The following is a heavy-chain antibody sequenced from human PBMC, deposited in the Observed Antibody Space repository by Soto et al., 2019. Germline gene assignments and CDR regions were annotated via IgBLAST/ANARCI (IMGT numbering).Heavy chain of an antibody. CDR3: ARTTSPAPFYDASADCER. CDR1: GGSISNDNYY. CDR2: IYYSGST. Sequence: QVQLQESGPGLVKPSQTLSLTCTVSGGSISNDNYYWSWIRQPPGKGLEWIAYIYYSGSTYYNPSLKSRLTISVDPSKNQFSLKLSSVTAADTAVYYCARTTSPAPFYDASADCERWGQGTLVAVSS. D-gene: IGHD3-22*01. J-gene: IGHJ4*02. V-gene: IGHV4-30-4*01.